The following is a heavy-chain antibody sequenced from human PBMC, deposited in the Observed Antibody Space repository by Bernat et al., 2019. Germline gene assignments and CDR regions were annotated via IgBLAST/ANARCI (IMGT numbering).Heavy chain of an antibody. CDR2: IWHDGGLK. CDR3: ARDRRDDKFDHHPMFDY. J-gene: IGHJ4*02. D-gene: IGHD3-22*01. V-gene: IGHV3-33*01. CDR1: GFTFSDHI. Sequence: QVQLVESGGGVVQPGTSLRLSCAASGFTFSDHIMHWVRQAPGEGWEWVAVIWHDGGLKYYAESVKGRLTISRDNSKNTLYMEINSLRVEDTAVYYCARDRRDDKFDHHPMFDYWGPGTLVSVSS.